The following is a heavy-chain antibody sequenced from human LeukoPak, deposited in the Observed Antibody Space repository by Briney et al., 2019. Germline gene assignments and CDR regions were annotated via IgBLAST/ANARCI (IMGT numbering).Heavy chain of an antibody. J-gene: IGHJ4*02. Sequence: SETLSLTCAVYGGSFSAYYWSWVRQSPGKGLEWIGEIYHTGSTNYNPSLKSRVTISVDTSKNQFSLRLTSVTAADTAVYYCARQTGSGLFILPGGQGTLVTVSS. CDR2: IYHTGST. CDR3: ARQTGSGLFILP. D-gene: IGHD3/OR15-3a*01. V-gene: IGHV4-34*01. CDR1: GGSFSAYY.